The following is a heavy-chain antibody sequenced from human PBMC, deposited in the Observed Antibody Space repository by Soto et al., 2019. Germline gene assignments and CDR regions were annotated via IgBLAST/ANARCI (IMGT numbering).Heavy chain of an antibody. D-gene: IGHD6-13*01. CDR2: IYYSGST. CDR3: AREAIAAQQPIDY. Sequence: PSETLSLTCTVSGGSISSGDYYWSWIRQPPGKGLEWIGYIYYSGSTYYNPSLKSRVTISVDTSKNQFSLKLSSVTAADTAVYYCAREAIAAQQPIDYWGQGTLVTVSS. CDR1: GGSISSGDYY. J-gene: IGHJ4*02. V-gene: IGHV4-30-4*01.